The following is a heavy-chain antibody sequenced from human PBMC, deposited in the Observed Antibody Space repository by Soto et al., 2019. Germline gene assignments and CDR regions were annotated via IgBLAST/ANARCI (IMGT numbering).Heavy chain of an antibody. CDR2: IHPSGQPI. J-gene: IGHJ3*01. D-gene: IGHD1-26*01. CDR3: ARRARR. CDR1: GFTFSSSE. V-gene: IGHV3-48*03. Sequence: EVQLVESGGGLVQPGGSLRLSCAVSGFTFSSSEMYWVRQAPGKGLEWISYIHPSGQPIFYADSVKGRFTISRENAKTSRILQKNTLRAEDTAVYYCARRARRWGQGTMVTDSS.